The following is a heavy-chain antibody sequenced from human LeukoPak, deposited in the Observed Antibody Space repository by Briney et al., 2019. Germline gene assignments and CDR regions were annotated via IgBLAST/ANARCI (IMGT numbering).Heavy chain of an antibody. CDR3: AKDLGGLSYFDY. V-gene: IGHV3-23*01. CDR1: GFTFSSYA. Sequence: GGSLRLSCAASGFTFSSYAMSWVRQAPGKGLEWVSAISGSGGSTYYADSVKGRFTISRDNSKNTLYLQMNSLRAEDTAIYYCAKDLGGLSYFDYWGQGTLVTASS. CDR2: ISGSGGST. D-gene: IGHD3-16*01. J-gene: IGHJ4*02.